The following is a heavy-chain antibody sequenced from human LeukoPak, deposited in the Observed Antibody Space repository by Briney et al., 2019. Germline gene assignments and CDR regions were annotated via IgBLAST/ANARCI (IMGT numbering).Heavy chain of an antibody. CDR2: INPNSGGT. D-gene: IGHD5-18*01. J-gene: IGHJ4*02. Sequence: EASVKVSCKASGYTFTGPYIHWVRQAPGQGLEWVGWINPNSGGTNYAQNFQGRVTMTRDTSISTAYMELSRLRSDDTAVYYCARDRWRGGYSYGYSCWGQGTLVTVSS. CDR1: GYTFTGPY. V-gene: IGHV1-2*02. CDR3: ARDRWRGGYSYGYSC.